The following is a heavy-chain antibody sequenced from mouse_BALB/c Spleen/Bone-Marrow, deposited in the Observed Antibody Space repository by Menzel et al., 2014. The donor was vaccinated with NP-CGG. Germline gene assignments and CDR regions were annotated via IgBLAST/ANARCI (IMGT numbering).Heavy chain of an antibody. D-gene: IGHD2-1*01. CDR3: ARHDGNYPAWFAY. Sequence: VKVVESGPDLVAPSQSLSITCTVSGFSLTSYGVHWVRQPPGKGLEWLVVIWSDGSTTYNPALKSRLSISKDNSKSQVFLKMNSLQTDDTAMYYCARHDGNYPAWFAYWGQGTLVTVSA. CDR1: GFSLTSYG. J-gene: IGHJ3*01. V-gene: IGHV2-6-2*01. CDR2: IWSDGST.